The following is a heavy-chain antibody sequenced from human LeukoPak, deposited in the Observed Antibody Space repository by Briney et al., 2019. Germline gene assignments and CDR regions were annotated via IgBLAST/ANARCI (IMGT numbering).Heavy chain of an antibody. J-gene: IGHJ4*02. Sequence: GGSLRLSCAASGFTFSIYCMHWFRQAPGKGLEWVALISYDGSNKYYADSVKGRFTISRDNSKNTLYLQMNSLRAEDTAVYYCAKDGGRGWSGLGFTYWGQGTLVTVSS. CDR3: AKDGGRGWSGLGFTY. CDR1: GFTFSIYC. V-gene: IGHV3-30*18. CDR2: ISYDGSNK. D-gene: IGHD6-19*01.